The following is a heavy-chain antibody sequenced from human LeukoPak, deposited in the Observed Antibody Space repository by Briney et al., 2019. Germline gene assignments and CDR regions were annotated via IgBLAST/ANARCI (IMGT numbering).Heavy chain of an antibody. J-gene: IGHJ6*02. D-gene: IGHD5-12*01. CDR2: INTGNGDT. CDR3: ARALVATTTRFYGMDV. V-gene: IGHV1-3*04. Sequence: ASVKVSCKASGYTFSSYAMHWVRQAPGQRLEWMGWINTGNGDTKYSQMFQGRVAITRDTPASTAHMELSNLRSEDTAVYYCARALVATTTRFYGMDVWGQGTTVTVSS. CDR1: GYTFSSYA.